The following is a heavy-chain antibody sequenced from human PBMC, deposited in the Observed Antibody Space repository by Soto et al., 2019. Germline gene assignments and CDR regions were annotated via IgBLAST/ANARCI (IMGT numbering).Heavy chain of an antibody. CDR1: CCPFTSYG. J-gene: IGHJ4*02. V-gene: IGHV1-18*01. Sequence: GAGVKVSSKDSCCPFTSYGISSLRQDPGQWREWMGWISAYNGNTDYAQKLQGRVTMTTDTSTSRGYLELRSLRSDDTAVYYCARGLDLGELWFFNHWGRGTLVTVSS. CDR2: ISAYNGNT. D-gene: IGHD3-16*02. CDR3: ARGLDLGELWFFNH.